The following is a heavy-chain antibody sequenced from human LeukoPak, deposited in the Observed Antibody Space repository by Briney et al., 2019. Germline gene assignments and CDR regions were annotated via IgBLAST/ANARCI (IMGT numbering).Heavy chain of an antibody. Sequence: PGGSLRLSRAASGFTFSRYSLNWVRQAPGKGLEWVSSISTSSSYIYYADSVKGRSTISRDNAKNSLYLQMNSLRAEDTAVYYCARGSASLMYYSGSYCDYWGQGTLVTVSS. J-gene: IGHJ4*02. CDR1: GFTFSRYS. D-gene: IGHD1-26*01. CDR2: ISTSSSYI. V-gene: IGHV3-21*01. CDR3: ARGSASLMYYSGSYCDY.